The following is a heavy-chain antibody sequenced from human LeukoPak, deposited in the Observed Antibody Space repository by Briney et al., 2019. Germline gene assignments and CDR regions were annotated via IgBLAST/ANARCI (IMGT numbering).Heavy chain of an antibody. CDR2: ISSSSTYI. V-gene: IGHV3-21*01. CDR1: GFTFSSYA. J-gene: IGHJ4*02. Sequence: SGGSLRLSCAASGFTFSSYAMSWVRQAPGKGLEFVSSISSSSTYIYYADSVKGRFTISRDDAKNSLYLQMNSLRAEDTALYYCARDQRGGTYSDYWGQGTLVTVSS. D-gene: IGHD1-26*01. CDR3: ARDQRGGTYSDY.